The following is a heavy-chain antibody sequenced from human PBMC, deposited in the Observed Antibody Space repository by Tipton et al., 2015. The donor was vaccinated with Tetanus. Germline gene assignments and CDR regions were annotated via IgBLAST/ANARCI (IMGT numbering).Heavy chain of an antibody. D-gene: IGHD1-14*01. Sequence: GLVKPSETLSLICTVSGGSMNSYYWSWIRQPPGKGLEWIGYIYYTGSTNCNPSLKSGVTISLDTSKNQFSLKLTSVSAADTAVYYCARGTGDYWGQGTLVTVSS. CDR1: GGSMNSYY. CDR3: ARGTGDY. CDR2: IYYTGST. J-gene: IGHJ4*02. V-gene: IGHV4-59*01.